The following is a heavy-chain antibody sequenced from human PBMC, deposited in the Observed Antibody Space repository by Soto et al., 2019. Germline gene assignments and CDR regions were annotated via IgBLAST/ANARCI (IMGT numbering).Heavy chain of an antibody. CDR1: GYTFTGYY. V-gene: IGHV1-2*02. CDR3: ARESSSSWYKWFDP. D-gene: IGHD6-13*01. CDR2: INPNSGGT. J-gene: IGHJ5*02. Sequence: ASVKVSCKASGYTFTGYYMHWVRQAPGQGLEWMGWINPNSGGTNYAQKFQGRVTMTRDTSISTAYMELSRLRSDDTAVYYCARESSSSWYKWFDPWAREPWSPSPQ.